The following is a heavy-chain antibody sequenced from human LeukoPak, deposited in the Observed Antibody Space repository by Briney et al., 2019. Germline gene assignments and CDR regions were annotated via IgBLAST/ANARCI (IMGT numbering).Heavy chain of an antibody. CDR1: GFTFSSYS. V-gene: IGHV3-48*01. D-gene: IGHD6-19*01. CDR2: ISSSSSTI. CDR3: ARDSAAVAGANDAFDI. Sequence: PGGSLRLSCAASGFTFSSYSMNWVRQAPGKGLEWVSYISSSSSTIYYADSVKGRFTISRDNAKNSLYLQMNSLRAEDTAVYYCARDSAAVAGANDAFDIWGQGTMVTVSS. J-gene: IGHJ3*02.